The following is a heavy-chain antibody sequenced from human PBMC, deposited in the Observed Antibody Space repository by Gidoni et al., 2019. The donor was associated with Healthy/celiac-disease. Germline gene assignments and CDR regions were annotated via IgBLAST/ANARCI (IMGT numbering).Heavy chain of an antibody. CDR1: GFTFSGSA. CDR3: TRHIGFGEANGMDV. V-gene: IGHV3-73*01. CDR2: IRSKANSYAT. J-gene: IGHJ6*02. Sequence: EVQLVESGGGLVQPGGSLKLSCAASGFTFSGSAMPWVRQASGKGLEWVGRIRSKANSYATAYAASVKGRFTISRDDSKNTAYLQMNSLKTEDTAVYYCTRHIGFGEANGMDVWGQGTTVTVSS. D-gene: IGHD3-10*01.